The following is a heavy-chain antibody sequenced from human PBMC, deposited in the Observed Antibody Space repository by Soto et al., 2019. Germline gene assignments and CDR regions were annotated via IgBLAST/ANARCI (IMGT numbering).Heavy chain of an antibody. CDR2: VNYGGTT. CDR3: APGRGGHFFFSGTSSVLGGSFYYYCMDV. CDR1: GGPFRGYF. V-gene: IGHV4-34*01. J-gene: IGHJ6*03. D-gene: IGHD3-10*01. Sequence: QVQLQLWGAGLLKPSETLSLTCDVSGGPFRGYFWTWIRQPPGKGLEWIGEVNYGGTTNYSPALPTRATISVDTARNQSSLRLSSLAAADRSVYYCAPGRGGHFFFSGTSSVLGGSFYYYCMDVWGKGTTVTVSS.